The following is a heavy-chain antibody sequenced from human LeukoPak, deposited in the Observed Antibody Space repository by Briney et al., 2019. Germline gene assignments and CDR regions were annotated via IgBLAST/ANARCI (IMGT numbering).Heavy chain of an antibody. Sequence: ASVKVSCKASGYTFTSYYMHWVRQAPGQGLEWMGIINPSGGSTSYVQKFQGRVTMTRDTSTSTVYMELSSLRSEDTAVYYCARDSVEMATISAGGYGMDVWGQGTTVTVSS. J-gene: IGHJ6*02. D-gene: IGHD5-24*01. CDR3: ARDSVEMATISAGGYGMDV. CDR1: GYTFTSYY. V-gene: IGHV1-46*01. CDR2: INPSGGST.